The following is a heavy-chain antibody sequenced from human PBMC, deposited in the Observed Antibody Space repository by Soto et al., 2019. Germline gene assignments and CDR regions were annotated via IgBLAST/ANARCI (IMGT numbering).Heavy chain of an antibody. CDR3: ARSHPKQQLPAYFDY. CDR2: INHSGST. J-gene: IGHJ4*02. CDR1: GGSFSGYY. V-gene: IGHV4-34*01. Sequence: SETLSLTCALYGGSFSGYYWSWILQPPGKGLEWIGEINHSGSTNYNPSLKSRVTISVDTSKNQFSLKLSSVTAADTAVYYCARSHPKQQLPAYFDYWSQGTLVTVS. D-gene: IGHD6-13*01.